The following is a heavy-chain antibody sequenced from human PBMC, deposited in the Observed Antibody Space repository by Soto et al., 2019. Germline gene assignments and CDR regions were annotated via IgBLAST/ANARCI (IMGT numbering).Heavy chain of an antibody. CDR3: ARAPNPSYGMDV. J-gene: IGHJ6*02. CDR1: GFTFSSYA. D-gene: IGHD7-27*01. CDR2: ISYDGSNK. Sequence: GGSLRLSCAASGFTFSSYAMHWVRQAPGKGLEWVAVISYDGSNKYYADSVKGRFTISRDNSKNTLYLQMNSLRAEDTAVYYCARAPNPSYGMDVWGQGTTVTVYS. V-gene: IGHV3-30-3*01.